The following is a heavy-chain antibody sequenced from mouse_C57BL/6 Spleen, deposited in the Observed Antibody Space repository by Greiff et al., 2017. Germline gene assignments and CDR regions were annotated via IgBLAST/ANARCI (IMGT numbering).Heavy chain of an antibody. CDR1: GYTFTSYW. Sequence: QVQLQQPGAELVKPGASVKMSCKASGYTFTSYWITWVKQRPGQGLEWIGDIYPGSGSTNYNEKFKSKATLTVDTSSSTAYMQLSSLTSEDSAVYYCARRGGSSYRLPYFDCWGQGTTLTVSS. J-gene: IGHJ2*01. CDR2: IYPGSGST. D-gene: IGHD1-1*01. V-gene: IGHV1-55*01. CDR3: ARRGGSSYRLPYFDC.